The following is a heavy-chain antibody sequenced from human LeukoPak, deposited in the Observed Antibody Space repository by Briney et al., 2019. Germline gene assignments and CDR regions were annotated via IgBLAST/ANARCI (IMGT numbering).Heavy chain of an antibody. D-gene: IGHD3-22*01. CDR2: IYYSGST. V-gene: IGHV4-30-4*01. J-gene: IGHJ4*02. Sequence: SQTLSLTCTVSGGSISSGDYYWSWIRQPPGKGLEWIGYIYYSGSTYYNPSLKSRVTISVDTSKNQFSLKLSSATAADTAVYYCARADQDSSGYYPVCYWGQGTLVTVSS. CDR1: GGSISSGDYY. CDR3: ARADQDSSGYYPVCY.